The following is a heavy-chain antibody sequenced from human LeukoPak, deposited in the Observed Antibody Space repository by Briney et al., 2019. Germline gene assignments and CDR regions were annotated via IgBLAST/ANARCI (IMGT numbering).Heavy chain of an antibody. J-gene: IGHJ4*02. CDR2: IIASSGST. CDR1: GFSFNKYA. CDR3: VKGGYDFVEVAYFDF. V-gene: IGHV3-23*01. Sequence: GGSLRLSCAASGFSFNKYAMSWVRQAPGKGLEWVSIIIASSGSTFHADSVKGRFTISRDNSKNTLYLQMKSLRVEDTAVYYCVKGGYDFVEVAYFDFWGQGALVTVSS. D-gene: IGHD5-12*01.